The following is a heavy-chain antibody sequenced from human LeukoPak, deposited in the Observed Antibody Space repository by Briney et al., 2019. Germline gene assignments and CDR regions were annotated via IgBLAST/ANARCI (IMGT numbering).Heavy chain of an antibody. J-gene: IGHJ4*02. CDR2: ISYSGST. CDR1: GGSISSYY. V-gene: IGHV4-59*01. D-gene: IGHD6-19*01. CDR3: AGCIAVAGSAFDY. Sequence: SETLSLTCTVSGGSISSYYWSWIRQPPGKGLEWIGYISYSGSTNYNPSLKSRVTISVDTSKDQFSLKLSSVTAADTAVYYCAGCIAVAGSAFDYWGQGTLVTVSS.